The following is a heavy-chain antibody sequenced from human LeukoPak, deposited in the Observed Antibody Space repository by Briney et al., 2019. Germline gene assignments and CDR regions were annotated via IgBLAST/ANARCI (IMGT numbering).Heavy chain of an antibody. J-gene: IGHJ4*02. CDR3: ARGPPIVVVPAAISPYYFDY. D-gene: IGHD2-2*02. Sequence: TPSETLSLTCAVYGGSFSGYYWSWIRQPPGKGLEWIGEINHSGSTNYNPSLKSRVTISVDTSKNQFSLKLSSVTAADTAVYYCARGPPIVVVPAAISPYYFDYWGQGTLVTVSS. CDR1: GGSFSGYY. CDR2: INHSGST. V-gene: IGHV4-34*01.